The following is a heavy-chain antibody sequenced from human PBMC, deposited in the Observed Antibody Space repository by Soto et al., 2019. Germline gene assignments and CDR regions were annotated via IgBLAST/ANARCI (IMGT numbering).Heavy chain of an antibody. J-gene: IGHJ6*02. CDR3: ARLNREAYYYYGMDV. CDR1: GYSFTSYW. D-gene: IGHD1-26*01. CDR2: IYPGDSDT. V-gene: IGHV5-51*07. Sequence: PGESLKISCKGSGYSFTSYWIGWVHQMPGKGLEWMGIIYPGDSDTRYSPSFQGQVTISADKSISTAYLQWSSLKASDTAMYYCARLNREAYYYYGMDVWGQGTTVTVSS.